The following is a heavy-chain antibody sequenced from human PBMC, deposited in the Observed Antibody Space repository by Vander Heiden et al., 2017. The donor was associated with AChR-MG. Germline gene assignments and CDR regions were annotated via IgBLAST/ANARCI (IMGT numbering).Heavy chain of an antibody. CDR1: GFSLITSGVG. D-gene: IGHD6-19*01. Sequence: QITLTEPGLTLVNPTQTPTLTCTFCGFSLITSGVGVGWSRQPPAKALEALAFIFRDEAKRFSPSMKSRLTITRDISKNRVVLTMTNMDRADTGTYDSTRLYSSDGFDFWGQGTLVTVSS. CDR3: TRLYSSDGFDF. V-gene: IGHV2-5*02. CDR2: IFRDEAK. J-gene: IGHJ5*01.